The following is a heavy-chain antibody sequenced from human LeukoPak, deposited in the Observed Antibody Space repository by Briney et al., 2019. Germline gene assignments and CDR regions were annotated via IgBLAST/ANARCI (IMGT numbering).Heavy chain of an antibody. J-gene: IGHJ5*02. D-gene: IGHD6-13*01. CDR2: ISGSGGST. V-gene: IGHV3-23*01. Sequence: PGGSLRLSCAASGFTFSSYAMSWVRQAPGKGLEWVSAISGSGGSTYYADSVKGRFTISRDNSKNTLYLQMNSLRAEDTAVYYCAKDVDSSSWYGPFEPWGQGTLVTVSS. CDR3: AKDVDSSSWYGPFEP. CDR1: GFTFSSYA.